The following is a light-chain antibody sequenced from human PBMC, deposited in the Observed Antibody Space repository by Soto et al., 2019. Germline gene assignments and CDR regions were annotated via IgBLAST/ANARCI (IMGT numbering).Light chain of an antibody. Sequence: EIVMTQSPATLSVSPGESATLSCRDSQSISSELAWYQQKAGQPPRLLIYGASTRATGVPARFTGSGSGSDFTLTISGLQSEDFAVYYCQHGHNWPLTFGQGTRLEI. CDR1: QSISSE. CDR2: GAS. V-gene: IGKV3-15*01. CDR3: QHGHNWPLT. J-gene: IGKJ2*01.